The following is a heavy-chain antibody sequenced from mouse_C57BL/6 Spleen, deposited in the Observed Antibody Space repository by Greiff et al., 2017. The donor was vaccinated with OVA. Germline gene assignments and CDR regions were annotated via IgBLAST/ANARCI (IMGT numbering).Heavy chain of an antibody. V-gene: IGHV5-9*01. J-gene: IGHJ3*01. Sequence: DVHLVESGGGLVKPGGSLKLSCAASGFTFSSYTMSWVRQTPEKRLEWVATISGGGGNTYYPDSVKGRFTISRDNAKNTLYLQMSSLRSEDTALYYCASLYYYGSSPAWFAYWGQGTLVTVSA. CDR2: ISGGGGNT. D-gene: IGHD1-1*01. CDR3: ASLYYYGSSPAWFAY. CDR1: GFTFSSYT.